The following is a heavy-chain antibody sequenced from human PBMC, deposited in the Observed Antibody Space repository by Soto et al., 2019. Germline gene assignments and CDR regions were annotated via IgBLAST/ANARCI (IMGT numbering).Heavy chain of an antibody. CDR1: GFTFSSYG. CDR3: AKGPEDYDILTGYYNRGYYFAY. CDR2: ISYDGSNK. Sequence: GGSLRLSCAAPGFTFSSYGMHWVRQAPGKGLEWVAVISYDGSNKYYADSVKGRFTISRDNSKNTLYLQMNSLRAEDTAVYYCAKGPEDYDILTGYYNRGYYFAYWGQGTLVTVSS. J-gene: IGHJ4*02. V-gene: IGHV3-30*18. D-gene: IGHD3-9*01.